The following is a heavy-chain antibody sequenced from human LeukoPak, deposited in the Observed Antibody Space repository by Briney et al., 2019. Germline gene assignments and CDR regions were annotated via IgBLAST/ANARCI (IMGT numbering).Heavy chain of an antibody. D-gene: IGHD6-13*01. Sequence: GGSLRLSCAASGFTFSSDGMSWVRQAPGKGLGWVSDISGSGGGTYYVDSVKGRFTISRDNSKNTLYLQMHSLRAEDTAVYYCAKCLCQLVFTGYYYYMAVWGEGTAVTVSS. CDR1: GFTFSSDG. CDR3: AKCLCQLVFTGYYYYMAV. CDR2: ISGSGGGT. V-gene: IGHV3-23*01. J-gene: IGHJ6*03.